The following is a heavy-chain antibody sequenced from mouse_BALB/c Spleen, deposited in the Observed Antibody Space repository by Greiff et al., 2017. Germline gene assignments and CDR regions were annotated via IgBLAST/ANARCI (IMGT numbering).Heavy chain of an antibody. CDR2: IWAGGST. V-gene: IGHV2-9*02. J-gene: IGHJ4*01. Sequence: VQLQQSGPGLVAPSQSLSITCTVSGFSLTSYGVHWVRQPPGKGLEWLGVIWAGGSTNYNSALMSRLSISKDNSKSQVFLKMNSLQTDDTAMYYCARDDYYGSSYAMDYRGQGTSVTVSS. CDR1: GFSLTSYG. D-gene: IGHD1-1*01. CDR3: ARDDYYGSSYAMDY.